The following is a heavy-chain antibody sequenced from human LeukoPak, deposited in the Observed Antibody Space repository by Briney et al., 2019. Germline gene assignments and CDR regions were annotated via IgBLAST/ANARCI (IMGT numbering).Heavy chain of an antibody. J-gene: IGHJ6*03. D-gene: IGHD6-19*01. CDR2: IYHIGST. CDR1: GGSFSSYY. Sequence: SETLSLTCAVYGGSFSSYYWNWIRQPPGKGLEWIGEIYHIGSTDYNPSLKSRVTISVDTSKNQFSLKLSSVTAADTAVYYCARVSNSSGWYYYYYYMDVWGKGTTVTVSS. CDR3: ARVSNSSGWYYYYYYMDV. V-gene: IGHV4-34*01.